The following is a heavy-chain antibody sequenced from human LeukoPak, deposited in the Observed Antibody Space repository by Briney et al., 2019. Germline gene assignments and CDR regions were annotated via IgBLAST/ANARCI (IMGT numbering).Heavy chain of an antibody. V-gene: IGHV3-23*01. D-gene: IGHD3-9*01. J-gene: IGHJ4*02. Sequence: PGGSLRLSCAASGFTFSSYAMSWVRQAPGKGLEWVSTISGSGGSTYYADSVKGRFTISRDNSKNTLYLQMNSLRAEDTAVYYCVSHLRYFDCFDYWGQGTLVTVSS. CDR2: ISGSGGST. CDR3: VSHLRYFDCFDY. CDR1: GFTFSSYA.